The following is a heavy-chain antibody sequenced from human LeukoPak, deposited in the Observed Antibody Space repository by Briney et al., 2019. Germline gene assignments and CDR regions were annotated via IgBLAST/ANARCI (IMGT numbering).Heavy chain of an antibody. V-gene: IGHV3-74*01. Sequence: GGSLRLSCAASGFTFSSYWMHWVRQAPGKGLVSVSRINSDGTITSYADSVKGRFTISKDNAENTLYLQMNSLRAEDTAVYYCTRSYYGDYVLDYWGQGTLVTVFS. CDR3: TRSYYGDYVLDY. J-gene: IGHJ4*02. D-gene: IGHD4-17*01. CDR1: GFTFSSYW. CDR2: INSDGTIT.